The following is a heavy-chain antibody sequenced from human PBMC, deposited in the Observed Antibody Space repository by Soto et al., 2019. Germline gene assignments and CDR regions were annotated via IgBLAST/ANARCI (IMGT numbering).Heavy chain of an antibody. J-gene: IGHJ5*02. Sequence: QVQLVQSGAEVKKPGASVKVSCKASGYTFSSYAMHWVRQAPGQRLEWMGWINAGNGNTKYSQKFQGRVTITRDTSASTAYMELSSLRSEDTAVYYCARGSVSSSPNENWFDPWGQGTLVTVSS. CDR1: GYTFSSYA. CDR2: INAGNGNT. V-gene: IGHV1-3*01. D-gene: IGHD6-6*01. CDR3: ARGSVSSSPNENWFDP.